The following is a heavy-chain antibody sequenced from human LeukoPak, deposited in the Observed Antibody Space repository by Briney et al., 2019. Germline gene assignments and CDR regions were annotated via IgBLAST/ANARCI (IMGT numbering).Heavy chain of an antibody. D-gene: IGHD6-13*01. J-gene: IGHJ4*02. CDR3: ARDRGYSSSWYDPSYFDY. CDR2: INPIFGTA. V-gene: IGHV1-69*06. Sequence: SVKVSCKASGGTFSSYAISWVRQAPGQGLEWMGRINPIFGTANYAQKFQGRVTITADKSTSTAYMELSSLRSEDTAVYYCARDRGYSSSWYDPSYFDYWGQGTLVTVSS. CDR1: GGTFSSYA.